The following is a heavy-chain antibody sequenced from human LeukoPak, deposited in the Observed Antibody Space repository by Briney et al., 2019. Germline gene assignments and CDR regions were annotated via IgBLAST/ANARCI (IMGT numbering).Heavy chain of an antibody. J-gene: IGHJ4*02. D-gene: IGHD7-27*01. CDR1: GGSISNYY. V-gene: IGHV4-59*01. CDR3: ASRKLGNDY. CDR2: IYYSGST. Sequence: SETLSLTCTVSGGSISNYYWSWIRQPPGKGLEWIGYIYYSGSTNYNPSLKSRVTISVDTSKNQFSLKLNSVTAADTAVYYCASRKLGNDYWGQGTLVTVSS.